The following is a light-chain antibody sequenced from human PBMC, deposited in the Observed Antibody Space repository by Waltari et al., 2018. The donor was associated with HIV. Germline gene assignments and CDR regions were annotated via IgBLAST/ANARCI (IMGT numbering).Light chain of an antibody. Sequence: EIVLTQSPGTLSLSPGERATLSCRASQSGDSSSLAWFQQKPGQAPRLLIYGTSSRATGIPDKFSGSGSGTDFTLTISRLEPEDFAVYYCQQYGSSPSIIFGQGTRLEIK. CDR1: QSGDSSS. J-gene: IGKJ5*01. CDR2: GTS. V-gene: IGKV3-20*01. CDR3: QQYGSSPSII.